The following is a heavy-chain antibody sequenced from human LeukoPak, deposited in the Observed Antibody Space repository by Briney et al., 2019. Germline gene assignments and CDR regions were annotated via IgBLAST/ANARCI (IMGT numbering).Heavy chain of an antibody. Sequence: GGSLRLSCAASGFTFDDYAMHWVRQAPGKGLEWVSGISWNSDSIGYADSVKGRFTISRDNAKNSLYLQMNSLRAEDTAVYYCARDLVGYYFDYWGQGTLVTVSS. V-gene: IGHV3-9*01. CDR3: ARDLVGYYFDY. J-gene: IGHJ4*02. CDR2: ISWNSDSI. CDR1: GFTFDDYA. D-gene: IGHD2-21*01.